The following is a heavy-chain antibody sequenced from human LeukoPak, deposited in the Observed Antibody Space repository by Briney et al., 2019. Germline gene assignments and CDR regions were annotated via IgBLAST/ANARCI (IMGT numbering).Heavy chain of an antibody. CDR3: ARARPLTVSSYGVYWFDP. V-gene: IGHV3-33*08. Sequence: GGSLRLSCAASGFTFNDYGMTWVRQAPGKGLEWVAVIWYDGSNKYYADSVKGRFTISRDNSKNTLYLQMNSLRAEDTAVYYCARARPLTVSSYGVYWFDPWGQGTLVTVSS. J-gene: IGHJ5*02. D-gene: IGHD3-3*02. CDR1: GFTFNDYG. CDR2: IWYDGSNK.